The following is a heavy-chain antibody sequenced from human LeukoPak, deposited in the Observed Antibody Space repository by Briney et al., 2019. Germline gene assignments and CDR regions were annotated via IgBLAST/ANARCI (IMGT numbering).Heavy chain of an antibody. D-gene: IGHD6-25*01. CDR1: GGSISSYY. J-gene: IGHJ4*02. Sequence: SETLSLTCTVSGGSISSYYWSWIRQPAGKGLEWIGRIYTSGSTYYNPSLKSRATISVDTSRNQFSLNLTSVTAADTAVYFCARDFQRQLTLFDFWGQGSLVTVSS. V-gene: IGHV4-4*07. CDR2: IYTSGST. CDR3: ARDFQRQLTLFDF.